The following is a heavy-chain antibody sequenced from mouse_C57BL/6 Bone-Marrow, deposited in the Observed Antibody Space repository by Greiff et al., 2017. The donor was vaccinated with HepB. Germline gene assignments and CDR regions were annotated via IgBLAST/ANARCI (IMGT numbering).Heavy chain of an antibody. J-gene: IGHJ2*01. CDR1: GYTFTSYW. Sequence: VQLQQPGAELVKPGASVKLSCKASGYTFTSYWMHWVKQRPGQGLEWIGMIHPNSGSTNYNEKFKSKATLTVDKSSSTAYMQLSSLTSEDSAVYYCARSPGYYGGDYWGQGTTLTVSS. V-gene: IGHV1-64*01. D-gene: IGHD1-1*01. CDR2: IHPNSGST. CDR3: ARSPGYYGGDY.